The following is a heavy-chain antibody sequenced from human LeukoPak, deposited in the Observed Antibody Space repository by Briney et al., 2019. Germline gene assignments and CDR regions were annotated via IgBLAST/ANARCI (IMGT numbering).Heavy chain of an antibody. V-gene: IGHV4-30-2*01. Sequence: PSETLSLTCAVSGGSISSGGYSWSWIRQPPGKGLEWIGYIYHSGSTYYNPSLKSRVTISVDRSKNQFSLKLSSVTAADTAVYYCASKPYDSSGYHFDYWGQGTLVTVSS. CDR1: GGSISSGGYS. CDR3: ASKPYDSSGYHFDY. D-gene: IGHD3-22*01. CDR2: IYHSGST. J-gene: IGHJ4*02.